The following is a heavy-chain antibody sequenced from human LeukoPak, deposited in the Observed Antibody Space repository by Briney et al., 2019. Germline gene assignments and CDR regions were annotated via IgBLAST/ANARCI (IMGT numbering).Heavy chain of an antibody. D-gene: IGHD3-9*01. CDR2: IYYSGRT. V-gene: IGHV4-31*03. CDR3: ARGSPVLRYFDWWWFDP. CDR1: GGSISSGGYY. Sequence: PSETLSLTCTVSGGSISSGGYYWSWIRQQPGKGLEWIGYIYYSGRTYYNPSLKSRVTISVDTSKNQFSLKLSSVTAADTAVYYCARGSPVLRYFDWWWFDPWGQGTLVTVSS. J-gene: IGHJ5*02.